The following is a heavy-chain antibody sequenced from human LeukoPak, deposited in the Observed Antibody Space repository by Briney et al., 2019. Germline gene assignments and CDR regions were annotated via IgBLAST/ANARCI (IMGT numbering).Heavy chain of an antibody. V-gene: IGHV4-4*07. J-gene: IGHJ3*02. CDR2: IYTSGST. Sequence: SETLSLTCTVSGGSISSYYWSWIRQPAGKGLEWIGRIYTSGSTNYNPSLKSRVTMSVDTSKNQFPLKLSSVTAADTAVYYCARVTPPRGAFDIWGQGTMVTVSS. D-gene: IGHD4-23*01. CDR3: ARVTPPRGAFDI. CDR1: GGSISSYY.